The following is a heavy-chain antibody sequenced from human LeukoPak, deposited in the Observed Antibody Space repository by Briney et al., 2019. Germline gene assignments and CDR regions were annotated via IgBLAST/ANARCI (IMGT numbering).Heavy chain of an antibody. V-gene: IGHV4-34*01. D-gene: IGHD2-15*01. CDR1: GGSFSGYY. J-gene: IGHJ4*02. CDR2: IYYSGST. Sequence: SETLSLTCAVYGGSFSGYYWSWIRQPPGKGLEWIGSIYYSGSTYYNPSLKSRVTISVDTSKNQFSLKLSSVTAADTAVYYCARDGYCSGGSCSTPFDYWGQGTLVTVSS. CDR3: ARDGYCSGGSCSTPFDY.